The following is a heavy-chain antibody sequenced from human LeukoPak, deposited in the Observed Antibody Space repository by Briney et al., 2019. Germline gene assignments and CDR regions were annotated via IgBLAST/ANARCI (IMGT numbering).Heavy chain of an antibody. CDR1: GGSISSSSYY. D-gene: IGHD3-22*01. CDR2: IYHSGST. Sequence: PSETLSLTCTVSGGSISSSSYYWGWIRQPPGKGLEWIGSIYHSGSTNYNPSLKSRVTISVDKSKNQFSLKLSSVTAADTAVYYCARSGSIVATVYCFDYWGQGTLVTVSS. J-gene: IGHJ4*02. V-gene: IGHV4-39*07. CDR3: ARSGSIVATVYCFDY.